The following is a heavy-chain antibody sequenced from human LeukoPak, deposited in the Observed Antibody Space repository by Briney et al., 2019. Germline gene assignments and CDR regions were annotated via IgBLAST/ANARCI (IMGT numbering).Heavy chain of an antibody. CDR3: ARQDIVVVPAAQITYNWFDP. J-gene: IGHJ5*02. Sequence: SETLSLTCTVSGGSISSSSYYWGWIRQPPGKGLEWIGSIYYSGSTYYNPSLKSRVTISVDTSKNQFSLKLSSVTAADTAVYYCARQDIVVVPAAQITYNWFDPWGQGTLVTVSS. V-gene: IGHV4-39*01. CDR1: GGSISSSSYY. D-gene: IGHD2-2*01. CDR2: IYYSGST.